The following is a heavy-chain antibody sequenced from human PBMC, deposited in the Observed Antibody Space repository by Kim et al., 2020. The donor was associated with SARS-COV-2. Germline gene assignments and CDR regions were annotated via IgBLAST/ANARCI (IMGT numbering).Heavy chain of an antibody. CDR3: TRDDPGEVRYFDWLLPTRLYYYYMDV. Sequence: GGSLRLSCTASGFTFGDYAMSWVRQAPGKGLEWVGFIRSKAYGGTTEYAASVKGRFTISRDDSKSIAYLQMNSLKTEDTAVYYCTRDDPGEVRYFDWLLPTRLYYYYMDVWGKGTTVTVSS. V-gene: IGHV3-49*04. D-gene: IGHD3-9*01. CDR1: GFTFGDYA. J-gene: IGHJ6*03. CDR2: IRSKAYGGTT.